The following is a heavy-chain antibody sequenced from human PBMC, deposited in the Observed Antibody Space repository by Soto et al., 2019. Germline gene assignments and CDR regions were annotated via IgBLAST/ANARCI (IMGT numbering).Heavy chain of an antibody. J-gene: IGHJ4*02. V-gene: IGHV4-4*02. D-gene: IGHD6-13*01. Sequence: QVQLQESGPGLVKPSGTLSLTCAVSSGSISSSNWWSWVRQPPGKGLEWIGEIYHSGSTNYNPSLQSRVTVSVDQAKHQFTLTLSSVTAADTAVYYCAGSLSCQQPPFYWGQGTLVNVSS. CDR3: AGSLSCQQPPFY. CDR1: SGSISSSNW. CDR2: IYHSGST.